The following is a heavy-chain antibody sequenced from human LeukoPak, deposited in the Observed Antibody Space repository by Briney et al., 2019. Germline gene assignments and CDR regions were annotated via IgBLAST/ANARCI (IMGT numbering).Heavy chain of an antibody. V-gene: IGHV1-69*05. CDR2: IIPIFGTA. D-gene: IGHD1-26*01. CDR1: GGTFSSYA. Sequence: SVKVSCKASGGTFSSYAISWVRQAPGQGLEWMGGIIPIFGTANYAQKFQDRVSITTDESTSTAYMEVSSLRSVDTAVYYCARDDGSATLGFDSWGQGTLVTVSS. J-gene: IGHJ4*02. CDR3: ARDDGSATLGFDS.